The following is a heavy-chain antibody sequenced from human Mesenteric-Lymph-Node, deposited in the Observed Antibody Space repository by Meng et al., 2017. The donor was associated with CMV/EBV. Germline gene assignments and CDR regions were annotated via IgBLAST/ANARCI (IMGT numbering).Heavy chain of an antibody. D-gene: IGHD6-13*01. CDR1: GFTFSDYV. CDR2: ISYDGSNK. CDR3: ARPRAAAGTINYYYYGMDV. J-gene: IGHJ6*02. Sequence: GESLKISCAVSGFTFSDYVMYWVRQAPGKGLEWVAVISYDGSNKYYADSVKGRYTISRDNSKNTLYLQMNSLRAEDTAVYYCARPRAAAGTINYYYYGMDVWGQGTTVTVSS. V-gene: IGHV3-30-3*01.